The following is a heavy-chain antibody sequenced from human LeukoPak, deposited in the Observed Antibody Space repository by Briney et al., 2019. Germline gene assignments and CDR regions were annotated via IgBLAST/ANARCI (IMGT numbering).Heavy chain of an antibody. V-gene: IGHV1-69*05. J-gene: IGHJ4*02. CDR2: IIPIFGTA. D-gene: IGHD3-3*01. CDR1: GGTFSSYA. Sequence: ASVKVSCKASGGTFSSYAISWVRQAPGQGLEWMGRIIPIFGTANYAQKFQGRVTITTDESTSTAYMELSSLRSEDTAVYYCARTGDSTIFGVASTYFDYWGQGTLVTVSS. CDR3: ARTGDSTIFGVASTYFDY.